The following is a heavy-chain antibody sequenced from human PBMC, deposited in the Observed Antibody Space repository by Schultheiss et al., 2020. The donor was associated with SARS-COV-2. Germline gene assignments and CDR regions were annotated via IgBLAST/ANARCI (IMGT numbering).Heavy chain of an antibody. D-gene: IGHD6-13*01. Sequence: GSLRLSCTVSGGSISSYYWSWIRQPPGKGLEWIGYIYYSGSTNYNPSLKSRVTISVDTSKNQFSLKLCSVTAADTAVYYCARGIGSSSWYQDDYFDPWGQGTLVTVSS. V-gene: IGHV4-59*01. CDR2: IYYSGST. CDR3: ARGIGSSSWYQDDYFDP. J-gene: IGHJ5*02. CDR1: GGSISSYY.